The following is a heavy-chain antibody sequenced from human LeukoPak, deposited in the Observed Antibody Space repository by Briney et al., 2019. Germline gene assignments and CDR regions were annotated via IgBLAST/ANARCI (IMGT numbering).Heavy chain of an antibody. CDR1: GYTFTDYY. CDR3: EKDLTY. V-gene: IGHV1-2*02. CDR2: INPNSGGT. J-gene: IGHJ4*02. Sequence: ASVKVSCKASGYTFTDYYMHWVRQAPGQGLEWMGSINPNSGGTNYAQKFQGRVTMTRDTSISTAYMELSRLTSDDTAIYYCEKDLTYWGQGTLVTVSS.